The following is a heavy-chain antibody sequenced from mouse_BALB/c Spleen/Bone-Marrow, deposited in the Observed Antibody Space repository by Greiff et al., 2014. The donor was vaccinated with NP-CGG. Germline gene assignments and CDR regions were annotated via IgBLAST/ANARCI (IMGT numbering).Heavy chain of an antibody. J-gene: IGHJ3*01. CDR3: ARNYGYGKSFAY. V-gene: IGHV14-3*02. CDR1: GFNIKDTY. CDR2: IDPANGNT. Sequence: VQLQQSGAELVKPGASVKLSCIASGFNIKDTYMHWVKQRPEQGLEWIGRIDPANGNTKYDPKFQGKATITADTSSNTAYLQLSSLTSEDTAVYYCARNYGYGKSFAYWGRGTLVTVSA. D-gene: IGHD2-2*01.